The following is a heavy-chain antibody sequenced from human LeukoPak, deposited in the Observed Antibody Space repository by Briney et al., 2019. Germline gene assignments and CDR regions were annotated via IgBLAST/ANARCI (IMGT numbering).Heavy chain of an antibody. J-gene: IGHJ5*02. Sequence: GASVKVSCKHSGYTFTSYGISCVQQAPGQGLGWMGWMYANRGGTNYAQKFQGRVTRTRDTSISRAYMEISRLRSDETAVYYCARDRPFYSSSWYGWFDPWGQGTLVTVSS. CDR2: MYANRGGT. CDR3: ARDRPFYSSSWYGWFDP. CDR1: GYTFTSYG. D-gene: IGHD6-13*01. V-gene: IGHV1-2*02.